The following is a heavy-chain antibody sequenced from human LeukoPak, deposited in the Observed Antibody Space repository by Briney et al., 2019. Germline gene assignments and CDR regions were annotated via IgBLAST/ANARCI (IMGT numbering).Heavy chain of an antibody. Sequence: QPGGSLRLSCAASGFTFSSYEMNWVRQAPGKGLEWVSHISGSGENIYYADSVRGRFTISRDNTKNLLYLQMNSLRAEDTAVYYCARDWATTWYGEYFDHWGQGTLVTVSS. V-gene: IGHV3-48*03. CDR2: ISGSGENI. CDR1: GFTFSSYE. D-gene: IGHD3-10*01. CDR3: ARDWATTWYGEYFDH. J-gene: IGHJ4*02.